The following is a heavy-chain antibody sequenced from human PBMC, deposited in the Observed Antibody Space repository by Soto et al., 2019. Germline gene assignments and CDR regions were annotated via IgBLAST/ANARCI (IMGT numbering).Heavy chain of an antibody. V-gene: IGHV3-23*01. D-gene: IGHD5-18*01. CDR2: ISGRGGSA. CDR1: GFTFTSFS. J-gene: IGHJ4*02. CDR3: AEVLGTAVVYYAY. Sequence: GGSLRLSCAASGFTFTSFSMSWVRQAPGKGLEWVAAISGRGGSAFYADSMKGRITISRDNSKNTLFLQMNSLRADDTADYSCAEVLGTAVVYYAYWGQGTLVTVSS.